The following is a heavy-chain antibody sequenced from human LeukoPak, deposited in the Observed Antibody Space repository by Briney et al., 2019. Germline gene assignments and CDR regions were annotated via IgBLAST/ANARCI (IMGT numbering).Heavy chain of an antibody. CDR2: ITGIGFDT. J-gene: IGHJ5*02. Sequence: GGSLRLSCAASGFTFDNHAMTWVRQAPGKGLEWVSLITGIGFDTYTANSVKGRFITSRDNSKNSLYLRLNSLRPEDTAMYYCAKMAIAKGATQGRGFLQFDLWGQGTLVTVSS. CDR1: GFTFDNHA. D-gene: IGHD2-21*01. CDR3: AKMAIAKGATQGRGFLQFDL. V-gene: IGHV3-23*01.